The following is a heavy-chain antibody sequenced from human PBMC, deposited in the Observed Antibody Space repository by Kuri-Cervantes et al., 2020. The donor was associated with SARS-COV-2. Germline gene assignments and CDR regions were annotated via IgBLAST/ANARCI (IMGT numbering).Heavy chain of an antibody. CDR1: GYSFTTYW. J-gene: IGHJ6*02. CDR2: IDPSDSYT. CDR3: ARSYYYNKNYSYYGMDV. D-gene: IGHD3-10*01. Sequence: KVSCKGSGYSFTTYWITWVRQMPGKGLEWMGNIDPSDSYTSYSPSFQGHVTFSADKSFSTAYLQWNSLKASDTAMYYCARSYYYNKNYSYYGMDVWGQGTTVTVSS. V-gene: IGHV5-10-1*01.